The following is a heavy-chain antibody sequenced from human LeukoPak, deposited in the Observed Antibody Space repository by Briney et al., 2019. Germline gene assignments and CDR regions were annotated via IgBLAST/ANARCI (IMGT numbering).Heavy chain of an antibody. Sequence: SETLSLTCTVSGGSISSYYWSWIRQPPGKGLEWIGYIYYSGSTNYNPSLKSRVTISVDTSKNQFSLKLSSVTAADTAVYYCARQQWLGANDAFDIWGQGTMVTVSS. CDR1: GGSISSYY. CDR2: IYYSGST. CDR3: ARQQWLGANDAFDI. D-gene: IGHD6-19*01. V-gene: IGHV4-59*08. J-gene: IGHJ3*02.